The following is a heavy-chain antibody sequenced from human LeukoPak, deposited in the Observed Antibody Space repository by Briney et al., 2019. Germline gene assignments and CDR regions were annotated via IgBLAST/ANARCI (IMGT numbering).Heavy chain of an antibody. CDR1: GFTFSNAW. CDR3: TTGYCSSTSCPLGY. J-gene: IGHJ4*02. D-gene: IGHD2-2*01. V-gene: IGHV3-15*01. CDR2: IKSKTDGGTT. Sequence: GGSLRLSCAASGFTFSNAWMSWVRQAPGKGLEWVGRIKSKTDGGTTDYAAPVKGRFTISSDDSKNTLYLQMNSLKTEDTAVYYCTTGYCSSTSCPLGYWGQGTLVTVSS.